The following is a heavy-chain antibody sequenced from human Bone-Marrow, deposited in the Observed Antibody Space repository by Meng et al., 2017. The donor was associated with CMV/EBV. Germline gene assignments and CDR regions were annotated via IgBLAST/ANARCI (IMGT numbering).Heavy chain of an antibody. J-gene: IGHJ6*02. D-gene: IGHD2-2*02. V-gene: IGHV3-21*01. Sequence: GESLKISCAASGFTFSSYSMNWVRQAPGKGLEWVSSISSSSSYIYYADSVKGRFTISRDNAKNSLYLQMNSLRAEDTAVYYCARDRNQLLYRLGYYYGMDVWGQGTTVTVSS. CDR3: ARDRNQLLYRLGYYYGMDV. CDR2: ISSSSSYI. CDR1: GFTFSSYS.